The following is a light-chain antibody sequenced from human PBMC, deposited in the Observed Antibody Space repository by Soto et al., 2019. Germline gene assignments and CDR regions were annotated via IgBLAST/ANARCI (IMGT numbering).Light chain of an antibody. V-gene: IGKV3-20*01. Sequence: EIVLTQSPGTLSLSPGERATLSCRASQTINRSFLAWYQHKPGQAPRLLIYGASSRATGIPDRFSGSGSGTDFILSISRLEPEDFAVYYCQQYGNVPPTFAQGPKVDIK. CDR2: GAS. CDR3: QQYGNVPPT. J-gene: IGKJ1*01. CDR1: QTINRSF.